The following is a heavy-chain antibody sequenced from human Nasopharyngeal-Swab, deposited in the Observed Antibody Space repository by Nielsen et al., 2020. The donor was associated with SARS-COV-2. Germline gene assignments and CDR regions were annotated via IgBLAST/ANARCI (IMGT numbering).Heavy chain of an antibody. CDR2: ISGTSTEI. Sequence: GESLKISCAASGFTFSPYYMIWVRQAPGQGLEWVSSISGTSTEIHYADSVKGRFTISRDNAKSSLYLQMNSLTVEDTAVYYCARGSVYQTLVYWGQGTLVIVSS. CDR1: GFTFSPYY. J-gene: IGHJ4*02. D-gene: IGHD3-10*01. V-gene: IGHV3-21*01. CDR3: ARGSVYQTLVY.